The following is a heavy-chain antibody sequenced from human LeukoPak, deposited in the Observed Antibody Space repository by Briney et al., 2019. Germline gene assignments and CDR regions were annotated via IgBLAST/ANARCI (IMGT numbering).Heavy chain of an antibody. D-gene: IGHD6-13*01. CDR1: GYTFTGYY. CDR3: ARDRYSSSWPYYYYYGMDV. Sequence: GASVKVSCKASGYTFTGYYMHWVRQAPGQGLEWMGWINPNSGGTNYAQKFQGRVTMTRDTSISTAYMELSRLRSDDTAVYYCARDRYSSSWPYYYYYGMDVWGQGTLVTVSS. V-gene: IGHV1-2*02. J-gene: IGHJ6*02. CDR2: INPNSGGT.